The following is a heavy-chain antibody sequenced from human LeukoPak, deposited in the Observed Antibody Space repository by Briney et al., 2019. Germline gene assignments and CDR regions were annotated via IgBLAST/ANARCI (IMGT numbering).Heavy chain of an antibody. J-gene: IGHJ4*02. CDR3: ARARSAAGNFDY. V-gene: IGHV4-31*03. CDR1: GGSISSGGYY. CDR2: IYYSGST. Sequence: PSETLSLTCTVSGGSISSGGYYWSWIRQHPGKGLEWIGYIYYSGSTYYNPSLKSRITISADTSKNQFSLKLISVTTADTAVYYCARARSAAGNFDYWGQGTLVTVSS. D-gene: IGHD6-13*01.